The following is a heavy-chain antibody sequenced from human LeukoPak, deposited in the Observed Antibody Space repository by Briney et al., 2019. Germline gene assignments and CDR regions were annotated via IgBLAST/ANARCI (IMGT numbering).Heavy chain of an antibody. V-gene: IGHV1-3*01. CDR3: ARERAAAGTFYYYGMDV. Sequence: ASVKVSCKASGYTFTSYAMHWVRQAPGQRFEWMGWINAGNGNTKYSQKFQGRVTITRDTSASTAYMKLSSLRSEDTAVYYCARERAAAGTFYYYGMDVWGQGTTVTVSS. CDR2: INAGNGNT. D-gene: IGHD6-13*01. CDR1: GYTFTSYA. J-gene: IGHJ6*02.